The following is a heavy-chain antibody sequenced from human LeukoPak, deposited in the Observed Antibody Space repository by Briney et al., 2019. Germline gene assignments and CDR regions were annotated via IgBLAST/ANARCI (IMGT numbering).Heavy chain of an antibody. CDR1: GFTFSSYA. CDR3: ARVGFSAEDY. V-gene: IGHV3-21*01. D-gene: IGHD1-26*01. CDR2: ISSSSSYI. J-gene: IGHJ4*02. Sequence: GGSLRLSCAASGFTFSSYAMSWVRQAPGKGLEWVSSISSSSSYIYYADSVKGRFTISRDNAKNSLYLQMNSLRAEDTAVYYCARVGFSAEDYWGQGTLVTVSS.